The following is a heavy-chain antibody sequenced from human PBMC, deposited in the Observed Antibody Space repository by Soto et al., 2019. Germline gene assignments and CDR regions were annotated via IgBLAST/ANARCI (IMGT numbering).Heavy chain of an antibody. J-gene: IGHJ4*02. V-gene: IGHV3-30-3*01. CDR1: GFTFSSYA. Sequence: QVQLVESGGGVVQPGRSLRLSCAASGFTFSSYAMHWVRQAPGKGLEWVAAISYDGSNKYYADSVKGRFTISRDNSKNTLYLQMNSLRAEDTAVYYCARDCDYWGQGTLVTVSS. CDR3: ARDCDY. CDR2: ISYDGSNK.